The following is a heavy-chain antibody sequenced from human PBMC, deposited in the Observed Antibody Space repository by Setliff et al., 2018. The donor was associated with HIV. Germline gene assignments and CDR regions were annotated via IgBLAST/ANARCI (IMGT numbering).Heavy chain of an antibody. CDR3: ARDTGQLVYYFDS. D-gene: IGHD6-6*01. J-gene: IGHJ4*02. CDR2: IYFSGSA. Sequence: PSETLSLTCTVSGGSISPHYWSWIRQPPGKGLEWLGHIYFSGSANYNPSVKSRVTMSVDTSKNEISLRAEDTAVYFCARDTGQLVYYFDSWGQGTLVTVSS. V-gene: IGHV4-59*11. CDR1: GGSISPHY.